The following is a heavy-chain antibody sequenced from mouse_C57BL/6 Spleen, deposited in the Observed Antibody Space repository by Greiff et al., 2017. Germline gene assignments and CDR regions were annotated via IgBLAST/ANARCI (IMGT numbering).Heavy chain of an antibody. CDR3: TTRSGHYAMDY. Sequence: VQLKESGAELVRPGASVKLSCTASGFNIKDDYMHWVKQRPERGLEWIGWIDPENGDTEYASKFQGKATITADTSSNTAYLQLSSLTSEDTAVYYCTTRSGHYAMDYWGQGTSVTVSS. CDR1: GFNIKDDY. J-gene: IGHJ4*01. V-gene: IGHV14-4*01. D-gene: IGHD3-2*02. CDR2: IDPENGDT.